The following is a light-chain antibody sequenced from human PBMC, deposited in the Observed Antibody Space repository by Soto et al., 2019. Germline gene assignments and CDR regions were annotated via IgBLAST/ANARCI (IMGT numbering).Light chain of an antibody. Sequence: QSVLTQPASVSGSPGQSITISCTGNSSDVGGYNYVSWYQQHPGKAPKLMIYEVSNRPSGVSNRFSGSKSGNTASLTISGLQAEDEADYYCSSYTSSSTVFGGGTKVTVL. J-gene: IGLJ3*02. V-gene: IGLV2-14*01. CDR3: SSYTSSSTV. CDR1: SSDVGGYNY. CDR2: EVS.